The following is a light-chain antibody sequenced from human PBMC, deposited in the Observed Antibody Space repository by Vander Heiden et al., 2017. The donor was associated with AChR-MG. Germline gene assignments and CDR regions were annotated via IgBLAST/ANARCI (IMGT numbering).Light chain of an antibody. CDR2: GNN. CDR3: AAWDGSLNGWV. V-gene: IGLV1-44*01. Sequence: QSVLTQPPSASGTPGQRVPISCSGSSYNSGFNTVNWYQQRPGTAPELLIYGNNQRPSGVPDRFSGSKSGTSASLAISGLQAEDEADYYCAAWDGSLNGWVFGGGTKLTVL. CDR1: SYNSGFNT. J-gene: IGLJ3*02.